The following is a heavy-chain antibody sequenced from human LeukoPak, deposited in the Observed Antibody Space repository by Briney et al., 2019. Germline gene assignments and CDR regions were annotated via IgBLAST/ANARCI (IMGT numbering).Heavy chain of an antibody. CDR2: IYPGDSDI. Sequence: GESLKISCEASGYNFTSYWIGWVRQMPGKGLEWMGIIYPGDSDIRYSPSFQGQVPISADKSISTAYLQWSSLKASDTAMYFCARQCSTFDYWGQGTLVTVSS. CDR1: GYNFTSYW. J-gene: IGHJ4*02. D-gene: IGHD6-13*01. V-gene: IGHV5-51*01. CDR3: ARQCSTFDY.